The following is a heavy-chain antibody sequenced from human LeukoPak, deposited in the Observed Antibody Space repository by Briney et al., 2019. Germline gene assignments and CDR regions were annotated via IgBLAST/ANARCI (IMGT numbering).Heavy chain of an antibody. J-gene: IGHJ6*04. D-gene: IGHD3-10*01. CDR1: GFTFSSYA. CDR3: AKGVRGVIYYYYGMDV. CDR2: ISGSGGST. V-gene: IGHV3-23*01. Sequence: GGSLRLSCAASGFTFSSYAMSWVRQAPGKGLEWVSAISGSGGSTHYADSVKGRFTVSRDNSKNTLYLQMNSLRAEDTAVYYCAKGVRGVIYYYYGMDVWGKGTTVTVSS.